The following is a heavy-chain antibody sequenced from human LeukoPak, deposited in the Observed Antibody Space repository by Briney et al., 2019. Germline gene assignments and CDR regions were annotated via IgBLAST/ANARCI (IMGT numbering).Heavy chain of an antibody. CDR1: GGSISSSSYY. CDR3: ARFRYYDSSGYPRIDP. V-gene: IGHV4-39*07. CDR2: IYYSGST. D-gene: IGHD3-22*01. Sequence: SETLSLTCTVSGGSISSSSYYWGWIRQPPGKGLEWIGRIYYSGSTNYNPSLKSRVTISVDTSKNQFSLKLSSVTAADTAVYYCARFRYYDSSGYPRIDPWGQGTLVTVSS. J-gene: IGHJ5*02.